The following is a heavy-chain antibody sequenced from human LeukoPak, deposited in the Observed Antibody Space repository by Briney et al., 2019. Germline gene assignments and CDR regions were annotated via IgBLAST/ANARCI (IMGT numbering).Heavy chain of an antibody. CDR3: ARGYYYDSSGYFDY. CDR2: ISSSSSYI. V-gene: IGHV3-21*01. D-gene: IGHD3-22*01. Sequence: GGSLRLSCAASGFTFSSYSMNWVRQAPGKGLEWVSSISSSSSYIYYAESVKCRFTISRDNAKNSLYLQMNSLRAEDTAVYYCARGYYYDSSGYFDYWGQGTLVTVSS. J-gene: IGHJ4*02. CDR1: GFTFSSYS.